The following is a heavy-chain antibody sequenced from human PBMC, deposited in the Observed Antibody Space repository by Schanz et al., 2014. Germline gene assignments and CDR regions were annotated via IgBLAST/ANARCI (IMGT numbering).Heavy chain of an antibody. CDR3: ASPSGYSDYGTYFDF. D-gene: IGHD5-12*01. J-gene: IGHJ4*02. CDR1: GFAFSSYS. CDR2: IWYDGSNK. Sequence: QLVGSGGGLIQPGGSLRLSCTASGFAFSSYSMNWVRQAPGKGLEWVAFIWYDGSNKYYADSVKGRFTISRDNSKNTLYLQMNSLRTEDTAVYYCASPSGYSDYGTYFDFWGQGTLVTVSS. V-gene: IGHV3-30*02.